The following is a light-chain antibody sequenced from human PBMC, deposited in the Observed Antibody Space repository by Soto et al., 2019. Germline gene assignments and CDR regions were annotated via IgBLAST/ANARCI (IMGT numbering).Light chain of an antibody. CDR2: TNN. J-gene: IGLJ2*01. CDR3: EAWDDSLNGVV. CDR1: ISNIGGNT. V-gene: IGLV1-44*01. Sequence: QSVLTQPPSASGTPGQRVTISCSGSISNIGGNTVNWYQQLPGTDPKLLMYTNNQPPSGVPDRFSGSKSGTSASLAISGLQSENEADYYCEAWDDSLNGVVFGGGTKLTVL.